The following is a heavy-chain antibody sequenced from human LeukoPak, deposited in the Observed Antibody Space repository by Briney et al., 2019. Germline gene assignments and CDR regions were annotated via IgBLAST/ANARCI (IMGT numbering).Heavy chain of an antibody. CDR1: GFTFSTYS. Sequence: PGRSLRLSCAASGFTFSTYSMHWVRQAPGKGLEWVALITHDGTNKYYADSVKGRFTISRDNSKNTLYLQMNSLRAEDTAVYYCARDRYSSSWELFDYWGQGTLVTVSS. J-gene: IGHJ4*02. V-gene: IGHV3-30*04. CDR2: ITHDGTNK. D-gene: IGHD6-13*01. CDR3: ARDRYSSSWELFDY.